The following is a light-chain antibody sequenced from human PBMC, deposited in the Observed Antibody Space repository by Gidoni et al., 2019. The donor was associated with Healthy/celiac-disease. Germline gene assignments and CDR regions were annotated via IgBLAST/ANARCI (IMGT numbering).Light chain of an antibody. CDR2: GAS. CDR1: QSVSSSY. J-gene: IGKJ5*01. V-gene: IGKV3-20*01. CDR3: QQYGSPIT. Sequence: EIVLTQSPGTLSLSPGERATLSCRASQSVSSSYLAWYQQKPGQAPRLLIYGASSRATGIPDRFSGSGSGTDFTLTISRLEPEDFAVYYCQQYGSPITFXXXTRXEIK.